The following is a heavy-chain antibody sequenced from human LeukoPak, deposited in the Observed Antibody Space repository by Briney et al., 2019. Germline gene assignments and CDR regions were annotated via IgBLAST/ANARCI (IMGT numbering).Heavy chain of an antibody. Sequence: SETLSLTCTVSGGSISGYYWSWIRQPPGEGLEWIGYIYYSGSTNYNPSLKSRVTISVDTSKNQFSLKLSSVTAADTAVYYCARDVFGGVWGQGTMVTVSS. J-gene: IGHJ3*01. V-gene: IGHV4-59*01. CDR1: GGSISGYY. D-gene: IGHD4-23*01. CDR3: ARDVFGGV. CDR2: IYYSGST.